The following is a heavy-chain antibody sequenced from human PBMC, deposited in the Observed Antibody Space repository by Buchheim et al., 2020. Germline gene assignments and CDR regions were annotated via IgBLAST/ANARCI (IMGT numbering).Heavy chain of an antibody. V-gene: IGHV4-34*01. D-gene: IGHD3-9*01. CDR3: ARALRYFDWLLHWFDP. Sequence: QVQLQQWGAGLLKPSETLSLTCAVYGGSFSGYYWSWFRQPPGKGLEWIGEINHSGSTNYNPSLKSRVTISVDTSKNQFSLKLSSVTAADTAVYYCARALRYFDWLLHWFDPWGQGTL. CDR2: INHSGST. J-gene: IGHJ5*02. CDR1: GGSFSGYY.